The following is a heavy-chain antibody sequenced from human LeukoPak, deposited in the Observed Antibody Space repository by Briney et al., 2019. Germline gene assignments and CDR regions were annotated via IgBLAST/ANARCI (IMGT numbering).Heavy chain of an antibody. CDR2: IYYSGST. Sequence: PSETLSLTCTVSGGSISSYYWSWIRQPPGKGLEWIGYIYYSGSTNYNPSLKSRVTISVDTSKNQFSLKLSSVTAADTAVYYCASHPGYSSSYDYWGQGTLVTVSS. CDR1: GGSISSYY. D-gene: IGHD6-13*01. CDR3: ASHPGYSSSYDY. J-gene: IGHJ4*02. V-gene: IGHV4-59*12.